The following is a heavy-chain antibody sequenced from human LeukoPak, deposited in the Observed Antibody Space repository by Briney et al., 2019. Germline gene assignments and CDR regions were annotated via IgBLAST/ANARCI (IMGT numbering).Heavy chain of an antibody. CDR2: ISGSGAST. V-gene: IGHV3-23*01. Sequence: GGSLRLSCAASGFTFSSCAMSWVRQAPGKGLEWVSGISGSGASTYYADSVRGRFTISRDNSKNTLCLQMNSLRAEDTAVYYCAKAYYDSSGYYSFDYWGQGTLVTVSS. CDR1: GFTFSSCA. CDR3: AKAYYDSSGYYSFDY. J-gene: IGHJ4*02. D-gene: IGHD3-22*01.